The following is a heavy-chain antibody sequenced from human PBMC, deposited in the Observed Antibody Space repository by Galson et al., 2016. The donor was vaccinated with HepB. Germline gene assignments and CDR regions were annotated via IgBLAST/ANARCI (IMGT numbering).Heavy chain of an antibody. CDR2: INQDGNGR. J-gene: IGHJ3*02. V-gene: IGHV3-7*01. Sequence: SLRLSCAASGLTVSANYMSWVRQAPGKGLEWVASINQDGNGRYHVGSAKGRFIISRDNARTSLSLQMHSLRVDDTSIYYCVSGYTSGIWGPGTMVIVSS. D-gene: IGHD6-25*01. CDR1: GLTVSANY. CDR3: VSGYTSGI.